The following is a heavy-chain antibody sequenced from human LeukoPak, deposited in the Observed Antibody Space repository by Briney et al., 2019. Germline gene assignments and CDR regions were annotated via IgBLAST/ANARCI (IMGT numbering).Heavy chain of an antibody. V-gene: IGHV1-8*01. CDR2: MNPNSGNT. CDR1: GYSFTSYD. Sequence: ASVKVSCKASGYSFTSYDINWGRQAPGQGGEWGGWMNPNSGNTGHAQELQGRVTMTRDTSMSTAYMELSSLRYEHTAVYYCARGRGYDRTGYVYYFDFWGQGTLVTVSS. CDR3: ARGRGYDRTGYVYYFDF. J-gene: IGHJ4*02. D-gene: IGHD3-22*01.